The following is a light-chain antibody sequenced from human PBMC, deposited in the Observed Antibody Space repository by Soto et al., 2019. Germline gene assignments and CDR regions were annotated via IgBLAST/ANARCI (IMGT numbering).Light chain of an antibody. CDR2: AAS. CDR3: QQSYSAPWT. J-gene: IGKJ1*01. Sequence: DIQLAQSPSSLSASVGDRVTITCRTSQSMNIYLNWYLQKPGKAPKLLIYAASTLQGGVPSRFTGSGSGTDFTLTISSLQPEDFATCYCQQSYSAPWTFGQGTKVEIK. CDR1: QSMNIY. V-gene: IGKV1-39*01.